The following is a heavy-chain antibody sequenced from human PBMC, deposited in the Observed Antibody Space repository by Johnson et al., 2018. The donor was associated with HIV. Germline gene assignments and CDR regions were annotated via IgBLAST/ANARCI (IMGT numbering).Heavy chain of an antibody. CDR2: IYSGENT. Sequence: EQLVESGGGFVQPGGSLRLSCAGSGISVSRNYMSWVRQAPGKGLEWVSLIYSGENTKYADSLKGRFTISRDNSKNTLYLQMKSLRAEDTAVYYCAKVYSSSVPAPGIWGQGTMVTVSS. V-gene: IGHV3-66*02. CDR1: GISVSRNY. CDR3: AKVYSSSVPAPGI. D-gene: IGHD6-6*01. J-gene: IGHJ3*02.